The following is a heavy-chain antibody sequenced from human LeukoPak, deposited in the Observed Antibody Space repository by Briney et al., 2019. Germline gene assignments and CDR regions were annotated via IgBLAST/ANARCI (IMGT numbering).Heavy chain of an antibody. Sequence: PGGSLRLSCAASGFTFSSYWMHWVRQAPGKGLVWVSRINSDGSSTSYADSVKGRFTIPRDNAKNTLYLQMNSLRAEDTAVYYCARVAGLDAFDIWGQGTMVTVSS. D-gene: IGHD6-19*01. CDR2: INSDGSST. CDR1: GFTFSSYW. J-gene: IGHJ3*02. V-gene: IGHV3-74*01. CDR3: ARVAGLDAFDI.